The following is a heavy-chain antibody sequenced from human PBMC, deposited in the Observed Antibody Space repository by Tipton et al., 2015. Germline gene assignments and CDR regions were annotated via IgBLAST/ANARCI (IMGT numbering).Heavy chain of an antibody. D-gene: IGHD3-3*01. CDR2: ISGSGGST. CDR3: ARARTVFGVIPSDFFDP. V-gene: IGHV3-23*01. Sequence: SLRLSCAASGFTFRTHAMHWVRQAPGKGLEWVSTISGSGGSTYYAGSVKGRFTISRDNSRETLYLQMNSLSADDTATYYCARARTVFGVIPSDFFDPWGQGTLVTVSS. J-gene: IGHJ5*02. CDR1: GFTFRTHA.